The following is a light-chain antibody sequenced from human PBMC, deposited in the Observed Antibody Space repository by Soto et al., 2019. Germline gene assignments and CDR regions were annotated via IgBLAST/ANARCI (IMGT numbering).Light chain of an antibody. CDR3: QQYNSYPYT. J-gene: IGKJ2*01. Sequence: EIVLTQSPGTLSLSPGERATLSCRASQSVSNNYLAWYQQKPGQAPRLLIYGASNRATGIPDRFSGSGSGTDFTLTISSLQPEDFATYFCQQYNSYPYTFGQGTKLEI. CDR1: QSVSNNY. V-gene: IGKV3-20*01. CDR2: GAS.